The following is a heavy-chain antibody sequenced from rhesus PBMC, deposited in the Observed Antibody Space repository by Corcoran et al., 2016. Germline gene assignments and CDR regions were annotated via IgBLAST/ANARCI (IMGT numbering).Heavy chain of an antibody. CDR3: ARGRDYEDDYGYYYSPPGFDY. D-gene: IGHD3-9*01. Sequence: QVQLQESGPGLVKPSETLSLTCAFSGGSIRRNYWSWLRQAPGQGLEWIGRIYGSSGSTDYNPSLKSRVTISTDTSKNQFSLKLSSVTAADTAVYYCARGRDYEDDYGYYYSPPGFDYWGQGVLVTVSS. V-gene: IGHV4-160*01. J-gene: IGHJ4*01. CDR1: GGSIRRNY. CDR2: IYGSSGST.